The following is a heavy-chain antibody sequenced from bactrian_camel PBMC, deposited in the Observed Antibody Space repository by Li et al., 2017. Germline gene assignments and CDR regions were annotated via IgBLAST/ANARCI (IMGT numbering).Heavy chain of an antibody. D-gene: IGHD4*01. CDR3: AADGGSDSLRELYNH. Sequence: HVQLVESGGGLVQPGGSLRLACATSGFTFSSYVMTWVRQAPGKGLEWVSTIYSDRQVTNYADSVKGRFTILRDNDKNTVYLQMNNLKPEDAAVYYCAADGGSDSLRELYNHWGLGTQVTV. CDR1: GFTFSSYV. J-gene: IGHJ4*01. V-gene: IGHV3-2*01. CDR2: IYSDRQVT.